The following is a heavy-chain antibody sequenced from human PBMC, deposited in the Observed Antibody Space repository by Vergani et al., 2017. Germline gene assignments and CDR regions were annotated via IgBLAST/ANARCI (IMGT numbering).Heavy chain of an antibody. V-gene: IGHV3-23*04. CDR2: ISGSGGST. J-gene: IGHJ5*02. CDR3: AKDPPGSSHWFDP. Sequence: EVQLVESGGGLVQPGRSLRLSCAASGFTFDDYAMHWVRQAPGKGLEWVSAISGSGGSTYYADSVKGRFTIARDNSKNTLYLQMNSLRAEDTAVYYCAKDPPGSSHWFDPWGQGTLVTVSS. CDR1: GFTFDDYA. D-gene: IGHD6-6*01.